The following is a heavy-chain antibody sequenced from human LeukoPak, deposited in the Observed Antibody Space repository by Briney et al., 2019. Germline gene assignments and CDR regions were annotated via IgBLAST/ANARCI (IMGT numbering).Heavy chain of an antibody. CDR3: ARGDSGSYYY. J-gene: IGHJ4*02. CDR1: GYTFTSYY. D-gene: IGHD1-26*01. V-gene: IGHV1-46*01. Sequence: GASVKVSCKASGYTFTSYYMHWVRQAPGQGLEWMGLIKPTGGGTIYAEKFQGRVTMTRDTSASTVYMELVSLTSEDTAVYYCARGDSGSYYYWGQGTLVTVSS. CDR2: IKPTGGGT.